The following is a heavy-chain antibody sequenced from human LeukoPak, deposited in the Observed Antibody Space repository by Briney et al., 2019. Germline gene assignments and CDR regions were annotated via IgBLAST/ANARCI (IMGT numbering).Heavy chain of an antibody. CDR3: ARDGEVVTGPNWFDP. V-gene: IGHV1-2*02. CDR1: GYTFTGYY. CDR2: INPNSGGT. J-gene: IGHJ5*02. D-gene: IGHD2-21*02. Sequence: GASVKVSCKASGYTFTGYYMHWVRQAPGQGLEWMGWINPNSGGTNYAQKFQGRVTMTRDTSISTAYMELSRLRSDDTAVYYCARDGEVVTGPNWFDPWGQGTLVTVSS.